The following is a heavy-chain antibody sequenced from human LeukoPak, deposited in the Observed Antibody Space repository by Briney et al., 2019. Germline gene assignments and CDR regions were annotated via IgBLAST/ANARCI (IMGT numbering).Heavy chain of an antibody. CDR3: ARGVVVVPAASNFDY. Sequence: SETLSLTCAVYGGSFSGYYWSWIRQPPGKGLEWIGEINHSGSTNYNPSPKSRVTISVDTSKNQFSLKLSSVTAADTAVYYCARGVVVVPAASNFDYWGQGTLVTVSS. CDR1: GGSFSGYY. V-gene: IGHV4-34*01. CDR2: INHSGST. J-gene: IGHJ4*02. D-gene: IGHD2-2*01.